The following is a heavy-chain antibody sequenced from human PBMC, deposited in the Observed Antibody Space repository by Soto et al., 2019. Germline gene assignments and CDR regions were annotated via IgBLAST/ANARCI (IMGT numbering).Heavy chain of an antibody. V-gene: IGHV5-51*01. CDR1: GYSFTSYW. Sequence: PGESLKISCKGSGYSFTSYWIGWVRQMPGKGLKGMGIIYPGDSDTRYSPSFQGQVTISADKSISTANLQWSSLKASDTAMYYCASRGPYDILTGWAFDMWGQETMVTVSS. CDR2: IYPGDSDT. CDR3: ASRGPYDILTGWAFDM. D-gene: IGHD3-9*01. J-gene: IGHJ3*02.